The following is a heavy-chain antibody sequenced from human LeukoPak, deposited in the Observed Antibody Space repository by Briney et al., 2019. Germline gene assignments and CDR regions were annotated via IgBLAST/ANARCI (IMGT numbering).Heavy chain of an antibody. CDR3: ASPVAGGGHGDV. V-gene: IGHV3-7*05. Sequence: GRSLRLSCAASGFTGFTFSSYWMSWVRQAPGKGLEWVANIKQDGGEKYYVDSVKGRFTISRDNAKNSLYLQMNSLRAEDTAVYYCASPVAGGGHGDVWGQGTTVTVSS. D-gene: IGHD2-15*01. J-gene: IGHJ6*02. CDR1: GFTGFTFSSYW. CDR2: IKQDGGEK.